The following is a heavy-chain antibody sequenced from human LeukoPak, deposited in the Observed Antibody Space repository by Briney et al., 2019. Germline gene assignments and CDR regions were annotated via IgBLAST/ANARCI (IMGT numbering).Heavy chain of an antibody. D-gene: IGHD1-26*01. CDR1: GFTLSNAW. V-gene: IGHV3-23*01. J-gene: IGHJ6*02. CDR2: FSGSGDST. CDR3: AKDHEARGSYLDGMDV. Sequence: GGSLRLSCAASGFTLSNAWMSWVRQAPGKGLEWVSSFSGSGDSTYYADSVKGRFTISRDNSKNTLYLQMNSLRAEDTAVYYCAKDHEARGSYLDGMDVWGQGTTVTVSS.